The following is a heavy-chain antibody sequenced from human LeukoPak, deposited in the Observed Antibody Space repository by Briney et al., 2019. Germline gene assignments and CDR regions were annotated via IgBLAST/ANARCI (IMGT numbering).Heavy chain of an antibody. D-gene: IGHD6-13*01. CDR3: AKLSIAAAGTGFDY. CDR2: IRGGGTGT. CDR1: GFTFSSYA. Sequence: GRSLRLSCEASGFTFSSYAISWVRHAPGKGLEWVSAIRGGGTGTYYADSVKGRFTISRDNSKNTLYLQMNSLRAEDTAVYYCAKLSIAAAGTGFDYWGQGSLVTVSS. J-gene: IGHJ4*02. V-gene: IGHV3-23*01.